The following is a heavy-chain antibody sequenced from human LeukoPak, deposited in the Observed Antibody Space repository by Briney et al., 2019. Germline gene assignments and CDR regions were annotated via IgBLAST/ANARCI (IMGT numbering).Heavy chain of an antibody. J-gene: IGHJ3*02. Sequence: GGSLRLSCAASGFTFSSYEMNWVRQAPGKGLEWVSYISSSGSTIYYADSVKGRFTISRDNAKSSLYLQMNSLRAEDTAVYYCARGRDIVVVVAASVGDAFDIWGQGTMVTVSS. D-gene: IGHD2-15*01. CDR3: ARGRDIVVVVAASVGDAFDI. V-gene: IGHV3-48*03. CDR1: GFTFSSYE. CDR2: ISSSGSTI.